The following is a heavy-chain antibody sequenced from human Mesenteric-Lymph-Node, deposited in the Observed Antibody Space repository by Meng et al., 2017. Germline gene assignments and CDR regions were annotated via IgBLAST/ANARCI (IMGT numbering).Heavy chain of an antibody. D-gene: IGHD6-13*01. V-gene: IGHV4-61*09. CDR3: ARGARGDSSSWYAKKFYYFDY. Sequence: SETLSLTCTVSGGSISSGSYCWSWIRQPAGKGLEWIGHIYASGSTKYNPSLKSRVTISVDTSKNQFSLKLSSVTAADTAVYYCARGARGDSSSWYAKKFYYFDYWGQGTRVTVAS. CDR2: IYASGST. J-gene: IGHJ4*02. CDR1: GGSISSGSYC.